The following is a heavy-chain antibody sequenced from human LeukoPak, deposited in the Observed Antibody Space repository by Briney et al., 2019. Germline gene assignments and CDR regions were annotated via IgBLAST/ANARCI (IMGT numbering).Heavy chain of an antibody. D-gene: IGHD3-22*01. J-gene: IGHJ4*02. CDR2: ISAYNGNT. V-gene: IGHV1-18*01. CDR3: ARDRYYYDSSGSRGFDY. CDR1: GYTFTSYG. Sequence: ASVKVSCKASGYTFTSYGISWVRQSPGHGLEGMGWISAYNGNTNYAQKLQGRVTMTTDTSTSTAYMELRSLRSDATAVYYCARDRYYYDSSGSRGFDYWGQGTLVTVSS.